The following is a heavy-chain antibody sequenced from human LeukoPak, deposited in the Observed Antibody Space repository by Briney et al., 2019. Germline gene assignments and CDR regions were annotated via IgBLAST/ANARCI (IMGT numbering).Heavy chain of an antibody. Sequence: SETLSLTCTVSGGSISISTYYWGWIRQSPGKGLEWIGSIYYSGSTYYNPSLKSRVTVSVDTSKNQFSLKLSSVTAADTAVYYCGRLSTRFCSGGTCYTNGAVDIWGQGTRVTVSS. J-gene: IGHJ3*02. CDR3: GRLSTRFCSGGTCYTNGAVDI. V-gene: IGHV4-39*01. CDR1: GGSISISTYY. D-gene: IGHD2-15*01. CDR2: IYYSGST.